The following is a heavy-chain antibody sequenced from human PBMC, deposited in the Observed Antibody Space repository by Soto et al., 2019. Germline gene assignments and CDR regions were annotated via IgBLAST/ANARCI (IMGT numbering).Heavy chain of an antibody. Sequence: SETLSLTCAVSGGSISSSNWWSWVRQPPGKGLEWIGEIYHSGSTNYNPSLKSRVAISVDKSKNQFSLKLSSVTAADTAVYYCASVRGGYYYAMDVWGQGTTVTVSS. D-gene: IGHD3-10*02. CDR3: ASVRGGYYYAMDV. CDR2: IYHSGST. V-gene: IGHV4-4*02. J-gene: IGHJ6*02. CDR1: GGSISSSNW.